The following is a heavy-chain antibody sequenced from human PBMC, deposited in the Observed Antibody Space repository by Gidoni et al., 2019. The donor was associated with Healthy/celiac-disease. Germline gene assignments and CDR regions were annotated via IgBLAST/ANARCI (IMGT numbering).Heavy chain of an antibody. CDR3: ATWRGMDV. D-gene: IGHD3-3*01. V-gene: IGHV1-24*01. CDR1: GYTLNESA. J-gene: IGHJ6*02. Sequence: QGQPAPSGAEVKKPGASVKGSCKVSGYTLNESAMHWGRQAPGRGLEGMGGFDPEDGETIYAQKFQGRVTMTEDTSTDTAYMGLSSLRSEDTAVYYCATWRGMDVWGQGTTVTVSS. CDR2: FDPEDGET.